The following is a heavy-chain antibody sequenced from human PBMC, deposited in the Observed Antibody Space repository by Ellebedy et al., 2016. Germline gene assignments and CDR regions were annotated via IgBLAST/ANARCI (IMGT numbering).Heavy chain of an antibody. J-gene: IGHJ3*02. CDR2: ISTSSSHI. CDR1: GFTFSSYS. D-gene: IGHD1-26*01. CDR3: ARGATTIQREDTFDI. Sequence: GGSLRLSXAASGFTFSSYSMNWVRQAPGKGLEWVSSISTSSSHIYYADSVKGRFTISRDNAKNSLYLQMNSLRAEDTAVYYCARGATTIQREDTFDIWGQGTMVTVSS. V-gene: IGHV3-21*01.